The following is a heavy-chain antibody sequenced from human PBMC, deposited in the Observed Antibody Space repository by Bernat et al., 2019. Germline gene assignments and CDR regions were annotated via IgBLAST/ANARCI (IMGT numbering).Heavy chain of an antibody. D-gene: IGHD3-16*02. Sequence: QVQLVQSGPEVKKPGASVKVSCKASGYTFSDYGITWVRQAPGQGLEWLGWISPYNGNTDYEQNLQDRVAMTTDTSTTTTYMELRSLRSDDTAMYYCSRDYDYVWGSHRHVGAYWGQGTLVTVSS. CDR3: SRDYDYVWGSHRHVGAY. CDR2: ISPYNGNT. CDR1: GYTFSDYG. J-gene: IGHJ4*02. V-gene: IGHV1-18*01.